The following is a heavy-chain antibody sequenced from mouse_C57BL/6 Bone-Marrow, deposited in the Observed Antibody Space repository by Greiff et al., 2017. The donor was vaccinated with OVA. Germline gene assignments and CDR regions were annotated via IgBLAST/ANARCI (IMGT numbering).Heavy chain of an antibody. V-gene: IGHV1-42*01. CDR2: INPSTGGT. J-gene: IGHJ2*01. CDR3: ARRAIYYGVFDY. CDR1: GYSFTGYY. Sequence: VQLQQSGPELVKPGASVKISCKASGYSFTGYYMNWVKQSPKKSLEWIGEINPSTGGTTYNQKFKAKATLTVDKSSSTAYMQLKSLTSEDSAVYYCARRAIYYGVFDYWGQGTTLTVSS. D-gene: IGHD2-1*01.